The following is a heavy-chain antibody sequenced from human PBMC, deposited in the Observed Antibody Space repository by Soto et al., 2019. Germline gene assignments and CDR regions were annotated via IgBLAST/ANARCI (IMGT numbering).Heavy chain of an antibody. J-gene: IGHJ5*02. CDR3: ARPLEAYYYDSSGYGYNWFDP. CDR2: IYYSEST. V-gene: IGHV4-39*01. D-gene: IGHD3-22*01. Sequence: SETLSLTCTVSGGSISSSSYYWGWIRQPPGKGLEWIGSIYYSESTYYNPSLKSRVTISVDTSKNQFSLKLSSVTAADTAVYYCARPLEAYYYDSSGYGYNWFDPWGQGTLVTVSS. CDR1: GGSISSSSYY.